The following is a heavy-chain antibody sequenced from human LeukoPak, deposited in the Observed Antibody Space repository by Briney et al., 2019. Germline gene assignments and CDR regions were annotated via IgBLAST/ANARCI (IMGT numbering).Heavy chain of an antibody. Sequence: SETLSLTCTVSGGSISSYYWSWIRQPPGKGLEWIGYIYTSGSTNYNPSLKSRVTMSVDTSKNQFSLKLSSVTAADTAVYYCARHRPLFSGTDYYFDYWGQGTLVTVSS. V-gene: IGHV4-4*09. CDR1: GGSISSYY. J-gene: IGHJ4*02. CDR2: IYTSGST. D-gene: IGHD1-1*01. CDR3: ARHRPLFSGTDYYFDY.